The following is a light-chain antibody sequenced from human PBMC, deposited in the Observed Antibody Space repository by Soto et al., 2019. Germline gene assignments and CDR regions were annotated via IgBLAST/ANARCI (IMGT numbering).Light chain of an antibody. CDR3: QQYDASSPLT. V-gene: IGKV3-20*01. J-gene: IGKJ4*01. CDR1: RSVSDNY. Sequence: EVVLTQFPGTLSLSPGDRATLSCRASRSVSDNYLAWYQQKPGRAPRLLIFGASIRATGNPDRFIGSASGTDFTITIPGLEPDDFAVYYCQQYDASSPLTFGGGTRVDMK. CDR2: GAS.